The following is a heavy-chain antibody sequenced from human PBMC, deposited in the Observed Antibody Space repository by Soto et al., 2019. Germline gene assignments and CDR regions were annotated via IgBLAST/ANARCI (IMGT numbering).Heavy chain of an antibody. CDR1: GYTFNTYG. CDR2: ISAYNGNT. V-gene: IGHV1-18*01. J-gene: IGHJ4*02. D-gene: IGHD3-3*01. CDR3: ARDFGSDLSAPGSVFDS. Sequence: ASVKVSCKASGYTFNTYGITWVRQAPGLGLEWMGWISAYNGNTNCGQKFHGRVTITTDTSTTTAYMEFQSLTSAYTAVYFCARDFGSDLSAPGSVFDSWGQGTLVTVSS.